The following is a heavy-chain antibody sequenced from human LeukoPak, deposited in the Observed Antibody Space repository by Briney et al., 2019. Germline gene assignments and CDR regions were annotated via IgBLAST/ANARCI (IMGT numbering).Heavy chain of an antibody. V-gene: IGHV3-23*05. CDR3: AKVTWSSSGSDY. D-gene: IGHD6-19*01. J-gene: IGHJ4*02. CDR1: GFTFSSYD. Sequence: GGSLRLSCAASGFTFSSYDMRWVRQAPGKGLEWVSGIYKSGGDTYYADSVKGRFTMSRDNSKNTLFLQMNSLRAEDTAVYYCAKVTWSSSGSDYWGQGTLVTVSS. CDR2: IYKSGGDT.